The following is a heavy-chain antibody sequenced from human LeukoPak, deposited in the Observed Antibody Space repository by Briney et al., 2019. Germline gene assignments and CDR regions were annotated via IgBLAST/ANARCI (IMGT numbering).Heavy chain of an antibody. V-gene: IGHV4-61*02. Sequence: SQTLSLTCTVSGGSISSGSYYWSWIRQPAGKGLEWIGRIYTSGSTNYNPYLKSRVTISVDTSKNQFSLKLSSVTAADTAVYYCAREESGRRDGYNYGYWGQGTLVTVSS. CDR3: AREESGRRDGYNYGY. CDR1: GGSISSGSYY. CDR2: IYTSGST. D-gene: IGHD5-24*01. J-gene: IGHJ4*02.